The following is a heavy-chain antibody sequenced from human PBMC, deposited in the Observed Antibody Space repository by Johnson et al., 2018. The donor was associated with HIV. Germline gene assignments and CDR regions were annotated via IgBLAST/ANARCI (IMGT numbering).Heavy chain of an antibody. V-gene: IGHV3-30*02. Sequence: QVQLVESGGGVVQPGRSLRLSCAASGFIFRTNGMHWVRQAPGKGLEWVSFIQYDGSDKSYADSVEGRFAISRDNSQNTLSLQLNSLRPEDTAVYYCARGGDCSGGRCYLHDAFDVWGPGTVVTVSS. D-gene: IGHD2-15*01. CDR1: GFIFRTNG. CDR3: ARGGDCSGGRCYLHDAFDV. CDR2: IQYDGSDK. J-gene: IGHJ3*01.